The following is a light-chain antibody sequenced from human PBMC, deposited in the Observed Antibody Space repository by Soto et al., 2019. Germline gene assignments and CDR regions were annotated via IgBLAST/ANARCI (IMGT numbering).Light chain of an antibody. J-gene: IGLJ1*01. CDR2: EVT. CDR3: CSFPGTVAYA. CDR1: GSDVGAYNL. V-gene: IGLV2-23*02. Sequence: QSARTQPASVSGTPGQSITISCAGTGSDVGAYNLVSWYPQHSSKAPTLLVSEVTTPPSWISTPFSPSQSGDTTSLTISVLQAEDQADYFCCSFPGTVAYAXATGTKVPVL.